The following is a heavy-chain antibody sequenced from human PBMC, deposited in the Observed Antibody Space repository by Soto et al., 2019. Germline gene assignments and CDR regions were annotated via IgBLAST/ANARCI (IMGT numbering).Heavy chain of an antibody. D-gene: IGHD6-13*01. Sequence: QVQLVQSGAEVKKPGASVKVSCKASGYTFTSYYMHWVRQAPGQGLEWMGIINPSGGSTSYAQKFQGRVTMTRDTSTSTVYMELSSLRSEDTAGYYCARVDAAGGLYYYGMDVWGQGTTVTVSS. CDR3: ARVDAAGGLYYYGMDV. CDR1: GYTFTSYY. V-gene: IGHV1-46*01. CDR2: INPSGGST. J-gene: IGHJ6*02.